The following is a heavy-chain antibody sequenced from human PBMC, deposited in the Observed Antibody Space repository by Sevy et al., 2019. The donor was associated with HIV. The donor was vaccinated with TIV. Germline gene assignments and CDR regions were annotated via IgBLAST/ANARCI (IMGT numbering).Heavy chain of an antibody. D-gene: IGHD2-15*01. J-gene: IGHJ6*04. Sequence: SETLSLTCTVSSASVTDYQYSWIRQPPGKGLEWLVYTYYSGSTKYNPSLKSRITISLDTSKNQLSLKLSAVTAADTAVYYCVRGGRPWWGEDVWGTGTTVTVSS. CDR2: TYYSGST. CDR3: VRGGRPWWGEDV. V-gene: IGHV4-59*02. CDR1: SASVTDYQ.